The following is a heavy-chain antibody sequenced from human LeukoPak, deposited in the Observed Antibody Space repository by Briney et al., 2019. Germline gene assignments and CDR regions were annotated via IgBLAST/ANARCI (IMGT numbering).Heavy chain of an antibody. CDR2: IYYSGST. CDR3: ARSERPFYYGSGPPWYFDL. J-gene: IGHJ2*01. D-gene: IGHD3-10*01. Sequence: PSETLSLTCTVSGGSISSYYWSWIRQPPGKGLEWIGYIYYSGSTNYNPSLKSRVTISVDTSKNQFSLKLSSVIAADTAVYYCARSERPFYYGSGPPWYFDLWGRGTLVTVSS. V-gene: IGHV4-59*01. CDR1: GGSISSYY.